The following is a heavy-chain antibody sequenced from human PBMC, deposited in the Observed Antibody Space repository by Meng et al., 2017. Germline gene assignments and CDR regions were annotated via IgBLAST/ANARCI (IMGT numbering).Heavy chain of an antibody. D-gene: IGHD6-13*01. V-gene: IGHV3-33*01. J-gene: IGHJ6*02. CDR2: IWYDGSNK. CDR1: GYTFTGYY. Sequence: SCKASGYTFTGYYMHWVRQAPGKGLEWVAVIWYDGSNKYYADSVKGRFTISRDNSKNTLYLQMNSLRAEDTAVYYCARDTSSSWYYYYYGMDVWGQGTTVTVSS. CDR3: ARDTSSSWYYYYYGMDV.